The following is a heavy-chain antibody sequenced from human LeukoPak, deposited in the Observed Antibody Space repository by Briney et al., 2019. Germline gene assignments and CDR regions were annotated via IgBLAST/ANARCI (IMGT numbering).Heavy chain of an antibody. D-gene: IGHD5-18*01. CDR3: ARDPGYVDTAMVTHAWFDP. CDR1: GFTFINAW. J-gene: IGHJ5*02. Sequence: GGSLRLSCAASGFTFINAWMTWVRQAPGKGLAWVGRIKSKTDGGTTDYAAPVKGRFTISRDDSKNTLYLQMNSLRAEDTAVYYCARDPGYVDTAMVTHAWFDPWGQGTLVTVSS. CDR2: IKSKTDGGTT. V-gene: IGHV3-15*01.